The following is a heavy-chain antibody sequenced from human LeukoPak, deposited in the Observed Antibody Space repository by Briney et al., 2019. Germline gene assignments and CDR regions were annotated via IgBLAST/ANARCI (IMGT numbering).Heavy chain of an antibody. D-gene: IGHD3-10*01. V-gene: IGHV4-34*01. Sequence: PSETLSLACAVYGGSFSGYYWSWIRQPPGKGLEWIGEINHSGSTNYNPSLKSRVTISVDTSKNQFSLKLSSVTAADTAVYYCARGGAVRGYYYYGMDVWGQGNTVTVSS. CDR3: ARGGAVRGYYYYGMDV. CDR2: INHSGST. CDR1: GGSFSGYY. J-gene: IGHJ6*02.